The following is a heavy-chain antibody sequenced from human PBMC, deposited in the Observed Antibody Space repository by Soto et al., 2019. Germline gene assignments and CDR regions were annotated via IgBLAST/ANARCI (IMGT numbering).Heavy chain of an antibody. J-gene: IGHJ1*01. V-gene: IGHV3-7*01. D-gene: IGHD3-10*01. CDR1: GFTFSSYW. CDR3: ARDLGLSEYFQH. Sequence: GSLRLSCAASGFTFSSYWMSWVRQAPGKGLEWVANIKQDGSEKYCVDSVKGRFTISRDNAKNSLYLQMNSLRAEDTAVYYCARDLGLSEYFQHWGQGTLVTVSS. CDR2: IKQDGSEK.